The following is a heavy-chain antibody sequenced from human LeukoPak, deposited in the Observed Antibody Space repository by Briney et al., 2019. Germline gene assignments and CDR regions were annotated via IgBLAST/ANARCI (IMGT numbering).Heavy chain of an antibody. Sequence: GGSLRLSCAASGFTFSNYAMHWVRQAPGKGLEWVAVISYDGSNKYYADPVKGRFTISRDNSKNTLYLQMNSLRAEDTAVYYCAGPLSAYSSSFRLAYWGQGTLVTVSS. CDR2: ISYDGSNK. CDR3: AGPLSAYSSSFRLAY. CDR1: GFTFSNYA. V-gene: IGHV3-30-3*01. D-gene: IGHD6-6*01. J-gene: IGHJ4*02.